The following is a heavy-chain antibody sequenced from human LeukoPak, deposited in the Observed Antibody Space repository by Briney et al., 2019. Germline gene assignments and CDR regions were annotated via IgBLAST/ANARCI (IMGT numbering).Heavy chain of an antibody. D-gene: IGHD3-3*01. V-gene: IGHV1-69*05. CDR1: GGTFISYA. J-gene: IGHJ3*02. CDR2: IIPVFGTA. CDR3: ATQLGITIFGVVTSIGDDAFDI. Sequence: SVKVSCKASGGTFISYAISWVRQAPGQGLEGMGRIIPVFGTANYAQKFQGRVTITTDESTSTAYMELSSLRSEDTAVYYCATQLGITIFGVVTSIGDDAFDIWGQGTMVTVSS.